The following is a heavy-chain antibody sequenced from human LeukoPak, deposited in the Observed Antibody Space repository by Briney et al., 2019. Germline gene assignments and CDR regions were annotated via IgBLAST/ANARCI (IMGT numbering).Heavy chain of an antibody. Sequence: GGSLRLSCAASGFTFSTHAMSWVRQAPGKGLEWVSALGIAGDTFYPGSVKGRFTISRENAKNSLYLQMNSLRAEDTAMYYCARQKQSHGNFDFWGQGTLVTVSS. CDR1: GFTFSTHA. J-gene: IGHJ4*02. D-gene: IGHD1-26*01. V-gene: IGHV3-13*01. CDR2: LGIAGDT. CDR3: ARQKQSHGNFDF.